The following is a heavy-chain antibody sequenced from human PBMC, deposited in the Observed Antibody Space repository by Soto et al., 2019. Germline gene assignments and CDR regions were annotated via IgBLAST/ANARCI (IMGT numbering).Heavy chain of an antibody. Sequence: QVQLVQSGAEVKKPGSSVNVSCKACGGTFSSYTIRWVRQAPGQGLEWMGRIIPILGIANYAQKFQGRVTITADKSTSTAYMELSSLRSEDTAVYYCARSQQHLVSWFDPWGQGTLVTVSS. CDR3: ARSQQHLVSWFDP. V-gene: IGHV1-69*02. CDR2: IIPILGIA. CDR1: GGTFSSYT. J-gene: IGHJ5*02. D-gene: IGHD6-13*01.